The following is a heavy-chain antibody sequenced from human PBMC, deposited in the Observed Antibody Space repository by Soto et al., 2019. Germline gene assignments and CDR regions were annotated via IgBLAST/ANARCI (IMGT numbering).Heavy chain of an antibody. CDR1: GASIRSYY. D-gene: IGHD3-10*01. J-gene: IGHJ6*02. CDR2: LYTSDYT. V-gene: IGHV4-4*09. CDR3: DSWVGHRGEFFSFNGIGA. Sequence: PSETLSLTCSVSGASIRSYYWHWIRLPPGQGLEWIGWLYTSDYTRYSSALKSRVTISADTSKSRCYLRWNSVTAADTSEYYCDSWVGHRGEFFSFNGIGAWGQGNTGPVSS.